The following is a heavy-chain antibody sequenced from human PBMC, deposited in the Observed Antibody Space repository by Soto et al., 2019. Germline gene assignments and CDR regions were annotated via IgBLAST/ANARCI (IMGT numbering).Heavy chain of an antibody. V-gene: IGHV4-30-4*01. Sequence: PSETLSLTCTVSGGSISSGDYYWSWIRQPPGKGLEWIGYIYYSGSTYYNPSLKSRVTISVDTSKNQFSLKLSSVTAADTAVYYCALGQGPRYCSGGSCLRWFDPWGQGPLVTVSS. CDR1: GGSISSGDYY. J-gene: IGHJ5*02. D-gene: IGHD2-15*01. CDR3: ALGQGPRYCSGGSCLRWFDP. CDR2: IYYSGST.